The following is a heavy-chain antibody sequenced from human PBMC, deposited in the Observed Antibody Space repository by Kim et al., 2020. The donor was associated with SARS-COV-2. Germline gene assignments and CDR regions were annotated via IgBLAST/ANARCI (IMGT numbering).Heavy chain of an antibody. CDR2: IWYDGSNK. Sequence: GGSLRLSCAASGFTFSSYGMHWVRQAPGKGLEWVAVIWYDGSNKYYADSVKGRFTISRDNSKNTLYLQMNSLRAEDTAVYYCARDPELYYDFWSGYPYYYGMDVWGQGTTVTVSS. CDR3: ARDPELYYDFWSGYPYYYGMDV. CDR1: GFTFSSYG. V-gene: IGHV3-33*01. D-gene: IGHD3-3*01. J-gene: IGHJ6*02.